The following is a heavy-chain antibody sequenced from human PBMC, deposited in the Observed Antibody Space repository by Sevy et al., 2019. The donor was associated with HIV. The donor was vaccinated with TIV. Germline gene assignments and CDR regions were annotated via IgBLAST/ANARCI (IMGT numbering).Heavy chain of an antibody. V-gene: IGHV1-18*01. Sequence: ASVKVSCKASGYTFTNYGITWVRQAPGQGLEWMGWISRYNTNYAQNLQGRVTMTTDTSTSTVYIELRGLGSDDTAVYYCARAPSGSQGPGQYFQHWGQGTLVTVSS. D-gene: IGHD1-26*01. J-gene: IGHJ1*01. CDR1: GYTFTNYG. CDR3: ARAPSGSQGPGQYFQH. CDR2: ISRYNT.